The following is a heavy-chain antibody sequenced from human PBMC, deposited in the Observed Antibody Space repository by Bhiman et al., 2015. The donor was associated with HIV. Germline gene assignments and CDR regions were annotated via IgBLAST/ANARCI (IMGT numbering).Heavy chain of an antibody. J-gene: IGHJ4*02. CDR3: ARGERGIAAAAYFDY. D-gene: IGHD6-13*01. V-gene: IGHV3-7*01. CDR1: GFTFSDSW. CDR2: IKKDGSER. Sequence: EVQLVESGGGLVQPGGSLRLSCAASGFTFSDSWISWVRQAPGKGLEWVANIKKDGSERDYVDSVKGRFTISRDNAKNSVFLQMDSLRGEDTAVYYCARGERGIAAAAYFDYWGQGTLVTVSS.